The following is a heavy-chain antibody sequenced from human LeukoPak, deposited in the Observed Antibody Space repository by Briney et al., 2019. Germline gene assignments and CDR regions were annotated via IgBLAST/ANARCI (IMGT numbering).Heavy chain of an antibody. CDR1: GYTFTSFH. V-gene: IGHV1-46*01. CDR3: ARGHSFRGWYVSRWLDP. Sequence: ASVKVSCKTSGYTFTSFHMHWVRQAPGQGLEWMGMIDPSGGSTTYAQNFQGRVTMTRDTSTNTFYMELSSLRFDDTAIYFCARGHSFRGWYVSRWLDPWGQGTLVTVSS. D-gene: IGHD3-10*01. CDR2: IDPSGGST. J-gene: IGHJ5*02.